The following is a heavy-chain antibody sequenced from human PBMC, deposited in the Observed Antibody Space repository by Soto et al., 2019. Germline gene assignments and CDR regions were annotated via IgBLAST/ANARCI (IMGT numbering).Heavy chain of an antibody. D-gene: IGHD1-26*01. V-gene: IGHV3-49*04. CDR1: GFTFGDYA. J-gene: IGHJ4*02. Sequence: GGSLRLSCTASGFTFGDYAMSWVRQAPGKGLEWVGFIRSKAYGGTTEYAASVKGRFTISRDDSKSIAYLQMNSLKTEDTAVYYCTSYSGSSHGYWGQGTLVTVS. CDR3: TSYSGSSHGY. CDR2: IRSKAYGGTT.